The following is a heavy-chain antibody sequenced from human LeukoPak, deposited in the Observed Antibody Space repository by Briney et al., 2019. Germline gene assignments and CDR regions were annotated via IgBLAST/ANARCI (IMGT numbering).Heavy chain of an antibody. D-gene: IGHD3-9*01. CDR2: INPNSGDT. CDR1: GYTFTSYG. CDR3: ARVDAAFDY. Sequence: GASVKVSCKASGYTFTSYGISWVRQAPGQGLEWMAWINPNSGDTHSAQKFQGRVTMTRDTSFSTAYMELSRLTSDDTAVYYCARVDAAFDYWGQGTLVTVSS. J-gene: IGHJ4*02. V-gene: IGHV1-2*02.